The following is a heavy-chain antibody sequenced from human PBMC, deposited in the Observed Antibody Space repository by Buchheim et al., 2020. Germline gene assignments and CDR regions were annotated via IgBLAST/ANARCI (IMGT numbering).Heavy chain of an antibody. V-gene: IGHV1-2*02. CDR2: INPNSGVT. CDR3: ARGRGGSYSIDY. CDR1: GYTLNDYY. J-gene: IGHJ4*02. D-gene: IGHD1-26*01. Sequence: QVQLVQSGAEAKRPGASVKVSCKASGYTLNDYYMHWVRQAPGQGLEWMGWINPNSGVTNYAQQLQGRVTMTGDTSISTGYMELSRLRSDDTAVYYCARGRGGSYSIDYWGQGTL.